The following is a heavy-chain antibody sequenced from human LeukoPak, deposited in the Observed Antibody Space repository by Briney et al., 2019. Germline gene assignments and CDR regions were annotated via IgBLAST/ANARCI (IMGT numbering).Heavy chain of an antibody. V-gene: IGHV4-59*01. CDR3: ARGFGGSYTLGY. CDR2: LYNSGST. D-gene: IGHD3-16*01. CDR1: GGSISGYY. Sequence: SETLSLTCTVSGGSISGYYWSWIRQPPGKGLEWIGCLYNSGSTNYNPSLKSRVTISLDTSKNQFSLKLGSVTAADTAVYYCARGFGGSYTLGYWGQGTLVTVSS. J-gene: IGHJ4*02.